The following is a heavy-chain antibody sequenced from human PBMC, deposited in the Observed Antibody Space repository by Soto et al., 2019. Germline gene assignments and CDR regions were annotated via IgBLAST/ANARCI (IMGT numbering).Heavy chain of an antibody. CDR2: IYYSGST. CDR1: GGSISSYY. Sequence: QVQLQESGPGLVKPSETLSLTCTVSGGSISSYYWSWIRQPPGKGLEWIGYIYYSGSTNYNPSLKSRVTISVDTSKNQFALKLSSVTAADTAVYYWARGEGWLHDPGYYFDYWGQGTLVTVSS. CDR3: ARGEGWLHDPGYYFDY. D-gene: IGHD3-22*01. V-gene: IGHV4-59*01. J-gene: IGHJ4*02.